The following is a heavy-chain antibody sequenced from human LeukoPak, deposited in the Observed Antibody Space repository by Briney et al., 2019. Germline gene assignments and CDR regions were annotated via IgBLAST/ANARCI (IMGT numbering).Heavy chain of an antibody. CDR2: IYTSGST. V-gene: IGHV4-61*02. Sequence: SETLSLTCTVSGGSISSGSYYWSWIRQPAGKGLEWIGRIYTSGSTNYNPSLKSRVTISVDTSKNQFSLKLSSVTAADTAVYYCAREGSGSHFNLGAFFDYWGQGTLVTVSS. CDR3: AREGSGSHFNLGAFFDY. CDR1: GGSISSGSYY. J-gene: IGHJ4*02. D-gene: IGHD1-26*01.